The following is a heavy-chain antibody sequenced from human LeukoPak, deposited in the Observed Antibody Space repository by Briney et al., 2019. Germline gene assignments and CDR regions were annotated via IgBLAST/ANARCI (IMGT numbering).Heavy chain of an antibody. CDR1: GGSINTQSYY. CDR3: ARLTLSSYWFDP. CDR2: IFYTGTT. V-gene: IGHV4-39*02. J-gene: IGHJ5*02. D-gene: IGHD2-15*01. Sequence: TSETLSLTCTVSGGSINTQSYYWVWIRQPPGKGLEWVGSIFYTGTTFHNPALESRVALSVDRSKNHFSLRLNALTAADTAVYYCARLTLSSYWFDPWGQGTLVTVSS.